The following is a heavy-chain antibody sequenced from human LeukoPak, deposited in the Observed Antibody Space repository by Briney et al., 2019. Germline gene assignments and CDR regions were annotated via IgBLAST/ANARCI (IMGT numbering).Heavy chain of an antibody. D-gene: IGHD2-21*01. V-gene: IGHV3-74*01. CDR1: GFSFSSYW. CDR2: LNSDGTRI. CDR3: VRDGLLWYGGAT. J-gene: IGHJ3*01. Sequence: AGGSLRLSCTASGFSFSSYWMHWVRNVPGKGLEWVSCLNSDGTRISYADSVKGRFTISRDNANNTLYLQMTSLRVEDTAVYYCVRDGLLWYGGATWGQGTMVTVSS.